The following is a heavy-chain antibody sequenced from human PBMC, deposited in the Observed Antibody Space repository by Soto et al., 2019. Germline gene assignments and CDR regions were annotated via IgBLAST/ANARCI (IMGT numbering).Heavy chain of an antibody. V-gene: IGHV1-18*01. J-gene: IGHJ5*02. CDR1: GYTFTSYG. D-gene: IGHD6-19*01. Sequence: AASVKVSCKASGYTFTSYGISWVRQAPGQGLEWMGWISAYNGNTNYAQKLQGRVTMTTDTSTSTAYMELRSLRSDDTAVYYCARDQWIAVAGTNWFDPWGQGTLVTVSS. CDR3: ARDQWIAVAGTNWFDP. CDR2: ISAYNGNT.